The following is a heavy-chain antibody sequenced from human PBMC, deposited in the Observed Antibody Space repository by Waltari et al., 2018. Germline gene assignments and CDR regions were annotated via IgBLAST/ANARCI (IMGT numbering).Heavy chain of an antibody. D-gene: IGHD5-12*01. CDR1: GYTLSALS. V-gene: IGHV1-24*01. J-gene: IGHJ4*02. Sequence: QVQLVQSGAEVQKPGASVKVSCKVSGYTLSALSMHWVRQAPGKGLEWMGGYDPEEGETVAAQIFQGRLSMTEDTSTDTAYMELSSLRSEDTAVYFCATDHYRDSGYDIWGQGTLVTVSA. CDR3: ATDHYRDSGYDI. CDR2: YDPEEGET.